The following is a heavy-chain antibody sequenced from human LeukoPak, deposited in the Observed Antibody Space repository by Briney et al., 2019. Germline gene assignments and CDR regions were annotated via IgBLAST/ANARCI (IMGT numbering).Heavy chain of an antibody. Sequence: GGSLRLSCAASGFTFSTYWMSWVRQAPGKGLEWVANMNQDGSGKYYVDSVKGRFTISRDNAKNSLYLQMNSLRAEDTAVYYCAREATVVRGNTIDPWGQGTLVTVSS. D-gene: IGHD3-10*01. J-gene: IGHJ5*02. CDR3: AREATVVRGNTIDP. CDR1: GFTFSTYW. CDR2: MNQDGSGK. V-gene: IGHV3-7*01.